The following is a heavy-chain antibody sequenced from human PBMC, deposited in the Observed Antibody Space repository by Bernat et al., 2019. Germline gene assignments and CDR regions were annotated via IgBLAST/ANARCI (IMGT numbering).Heavy chain of an antibody. V-gene: IGHV3-53*01. J-gene: IGHJ6*02. Sequence: EVQLVESGGGLIQPGGSLRLSCAASGFTVSSNYMSWVRQAPGKGLEWVSVIYSGGSTYYADSVKGRFTISRDNSKNTLYLQMNSLRADDTAVYYCARGLVPAAISPYYYGMDVWGQGTTVTVSS. D-gene: IGHD2-2*02. CDR3: ARGLVPAAISPYYYGMDV. CDR1: GFTVSSNY. CDR2: IYSGGST.